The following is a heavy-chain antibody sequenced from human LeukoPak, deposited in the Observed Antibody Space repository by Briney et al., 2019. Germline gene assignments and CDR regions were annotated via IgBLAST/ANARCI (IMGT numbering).Heavy chain of an antibody. D-gene: IGHD3-16*02. J-gene: IGHJ4*02. Sequence: SETLSLTCTVSGDSISSSSYYWGWIRQPPGKGLEWIGSIYYSGSTYYNPSLKSRVTISVDTSKNQFSLKLSSVTAADTAVYYCARGAYDYVWGSYRSTYYFDYWGQGTLVTVSS. CDR1: GDSISSSSYY. V-gene: IGHV4-39*01. CDR3: ARGAYDYVWGSYRSTYYFDY. CDR2: IYYSGST.